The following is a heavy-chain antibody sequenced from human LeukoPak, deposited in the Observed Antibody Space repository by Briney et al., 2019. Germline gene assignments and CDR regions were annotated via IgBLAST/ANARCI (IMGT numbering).Heavy chain of an antibody. CDR2: ISPSGGSR. V-gene: IGHV1-46*03. J-gene: IGHJ4*02. CDR3: ATSVIVVVVAAYNTLDY. D-gene: IGHD2-15*01. Sequence: ASVKVSCKAFGYTFTSNYMHWVRQAPGQGPEWMGVISPSGGSRTYAQKFQGRVTITADKSTSTAYMELSSLRSEDTAVYYCATSVIVVVVAAYNTLDYWGQGTLVTVSS. CDR1: GYTFTSNY.